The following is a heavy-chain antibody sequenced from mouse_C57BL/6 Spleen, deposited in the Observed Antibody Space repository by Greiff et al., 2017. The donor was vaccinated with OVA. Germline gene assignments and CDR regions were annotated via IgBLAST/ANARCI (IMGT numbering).Heavy chain of an antibody. D-gene: IGHD2-3*01. CDR3: ARMLLRFAY. Sequence: VKLQESGAELVRPGTSVKVSCKASGYAFTNYLIEWVKQRPGQGLEWIGVINPGSGGTNYNEKFKGKATLTADKSSSTAYMQLSSLTSEDSAVYFCARMLLRFAYWGQGTLVTVSA. V-gene: IGHV1-54*01. CDR2: INPGSGGT. J-gene: IGHJ3*01. CDR1: GYAFTNYL.